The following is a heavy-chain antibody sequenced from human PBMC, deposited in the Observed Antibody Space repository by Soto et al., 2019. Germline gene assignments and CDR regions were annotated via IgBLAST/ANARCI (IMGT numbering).Heavy chain of an antibody. CDR2: IYPGDSDT. CDR3: ARYCSGGSCYRPSYQFDY. CDR1: GYSFSNYW. V-gene: IGHV5-51*01. D-gene: IGHD2-15*01. J-gene: IGHJ4*02. Sequence: GESLKISCKGSGYSFSNYWIGWVRQMPGQGPEWMGIIYPGDSDTRYSPSFQGQVTISADKSISTAYLQWSSLKASDTAMYYCARYCSGGSCYRPSYQFDYWGRGTLVTVSS.